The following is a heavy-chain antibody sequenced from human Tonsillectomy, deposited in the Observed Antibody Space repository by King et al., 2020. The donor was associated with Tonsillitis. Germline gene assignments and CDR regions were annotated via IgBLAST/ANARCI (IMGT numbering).Heavy chain of an antibody. V-gene: IGHV3-30*03. J-gene: IGHJ4*01. CDR3: ARELGYHAPRVAD. D-gene: IGHD5-18*01. CDR1: GSRFSNHG. CDR2: ISYDGSNE. Sequence: VQLVESGGGVVQPGRSLRLSCTVSGSRFSNHGFHWVRQSPERGLEWLAIISYDGSNEYYADSVKGRFTISRDDSKNMVYLQMSSLRPEDTAVYFCARELGYHAPRVADWGHGTLVIVSS.